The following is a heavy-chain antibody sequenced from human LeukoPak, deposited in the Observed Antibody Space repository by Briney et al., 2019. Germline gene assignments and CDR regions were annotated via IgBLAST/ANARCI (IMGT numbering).Heavy chain of an antibody. J-gene: IGHJ3*02. Sequence: PSETLSLTCPVSGGSISSYYRSWIRQPAGKGLEWIGRIYTSGSTNYNPSLKSRVTMSVDTSKNQFSLKLSSVTAADTAVYYCARAPYSSSWFWVDAFDIWGQGTMVTVSS. CDR2: IYTSGST. CDR1: GGSISSYY. V-gene: IGHV4-4*07. CDR3: ARAPYSSSWFWVDAFDI. D-gene: IGHD6-13*01.